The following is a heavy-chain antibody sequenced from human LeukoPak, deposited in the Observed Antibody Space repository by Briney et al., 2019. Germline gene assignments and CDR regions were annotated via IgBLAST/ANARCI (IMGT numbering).Heavy chain of an antibody. CDR1: GGSISSGGYS. CDR3: ARGARLREAPYYFDY. Sequence: SQTLSLTCAVSGGSISSGGYSWSWIRQRPGKGLEWIGYIYHSGSTYYNPSLKSRVTISVDRSKNQFSLKLSSVTAADTAVYYCARGARLREAPYYFDYWGQGTLVTVSS. J-gene: IGHJ4*02. CDR2: IYHSGST. V-gene: IGHV4-30-2*01. D-gene: IGHD4-17*01.